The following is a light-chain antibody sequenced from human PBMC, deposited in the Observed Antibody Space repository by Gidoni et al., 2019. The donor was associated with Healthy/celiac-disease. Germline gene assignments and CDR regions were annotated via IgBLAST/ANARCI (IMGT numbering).Light chain of an antibody. Sequence: EIVMTQSPATLSVSPGERATLSCRASQSVSSNLAWYQQKPGQAPRLLIYGASTRATGIPARFSGSGSGTEFTLTISSLQSEDFAVYYCQQYNNWPCTFGPXTKVDIK. J-gene: IGKJ3*01. CDR1: QSVSSN. CDR3: QQYNNWPCT. V-gene: IGKV3-15*01. CDR2: GAS.